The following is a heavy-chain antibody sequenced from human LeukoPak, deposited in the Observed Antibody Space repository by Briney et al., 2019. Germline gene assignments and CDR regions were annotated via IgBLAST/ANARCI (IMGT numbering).Heavy chain of an antibody. CDR2: IYTSGST. CDR3: ARRAMDWFDP. Sequence: PSETLSLTCTVSGGPISSYYWSWIRQPPGKGLEWIGYIYTSGSTNYNPSLKSRVTISVDTSKNQFSLKLSSVTAADTAVYYCARRAMDWFDPWGQGTLVTVSS. CDR1: GGPISSYY. V-gene: IGHV4-4*09. D-gene: IGHD5-24*01. J-gene: IGHJ5*02.